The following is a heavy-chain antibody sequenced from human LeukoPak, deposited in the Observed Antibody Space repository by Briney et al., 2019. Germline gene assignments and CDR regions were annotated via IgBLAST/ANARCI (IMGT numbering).Heavy chain of an antibody. D-gene: IGHD1-26*01. CDR2: ISGSGGTT. J-gene: IGHJ4*02. CDR1: GFTFSSYA. Sequence: GGSLRISCAASGFTFSSYAMSWVRQAPGKGLEWVSAISGSGGTTFYADSVKGRFTISRDNSKNTLYLQMNSLRAEDTAVYYCARATSGSYYYFDYWGQGTLVTVSS. CDR3: ARATSGSYYYFDY. V-gene: IGHV3-23*01.